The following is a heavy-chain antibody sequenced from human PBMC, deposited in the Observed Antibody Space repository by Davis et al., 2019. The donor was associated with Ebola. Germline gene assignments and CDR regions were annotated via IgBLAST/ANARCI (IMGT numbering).Heavy chain of an antibody. D-gene: IGHD3-10*01. V-gene: IGHV1-2*06. J-gene: IGHJ4*02. Sequence: ASVKVSCKASGYTFTGYYMHWVRQAPGQGLEWMGRINPNSGGTNYAQKFQGRVTMTRDTSISTAYMELSSLRSEDTAVYYCARDVGPTMVRGGQGYWGQGTLVTVSS. CDR1: GYTFTGYY. CDR2: INPNSGGT. CDR3: ARDVGPTMVRGGQGY.